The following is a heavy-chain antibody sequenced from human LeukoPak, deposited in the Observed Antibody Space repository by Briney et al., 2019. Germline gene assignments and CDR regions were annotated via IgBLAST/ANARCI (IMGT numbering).Heavy chain of an antibody. CDR3: TTRSPARYCSDGACYSSADY. Sequence: GGSLRLSCAASGFTFSTYAMSWVRQAPGKGLEWVGHIRSKADGGTPDYIAPVKGRFTISRDDSKDTLYLQMNSLNTEDTAMYYCTTRSPARYCSDGACYSSADYWGQGTLVTVSS. CDR1: GFTFSTYA. J-gene: IGHJ4*02. CDR2: IRSKADGGTP. V-gene: IGHV3-15*01. D-gene: IGHD2-15*01.